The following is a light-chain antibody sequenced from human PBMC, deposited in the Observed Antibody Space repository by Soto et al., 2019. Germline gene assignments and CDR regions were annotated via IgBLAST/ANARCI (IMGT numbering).Light chain of an antibody. CDR1: SSDVGGYNY. CDR2: DVT. CDR3: SSYTSSSTWV. V-gene: IGLV2-14*03. Sequence: QSALTQPASVSGSPGQSITISCTGTSSDVGGYNYVSWYQQHPGKVPKLMICDVTNRPPGVSNRFSGSKSGNTASLTISGLQTEDEADYYCSSYTSSSTWVFGGGTKLTVL. J-gene: IGLJ3*02.